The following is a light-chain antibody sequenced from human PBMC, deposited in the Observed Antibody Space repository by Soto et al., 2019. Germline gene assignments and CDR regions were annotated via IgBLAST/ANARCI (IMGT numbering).Light chain of an antibody. CDR1: QDISNY. V-gene: IGKV1-39*01. J-gene: IGKJ2*01. CDR3: QQGYSTVLYT. Sequence: DIQMTQSPSSLSASVGDRVTITCQASQDISNYLNWYQQKPGKAPKLLIYAASGLQSGVPSRFSGSGSGTDFTLTISSLQPEDFATYYCQQGYSTVLYTFGQGTKVDIK. CDR2: AAS.